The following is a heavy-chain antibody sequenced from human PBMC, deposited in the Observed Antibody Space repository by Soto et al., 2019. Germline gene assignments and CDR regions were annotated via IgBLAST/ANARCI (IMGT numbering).Heavy chain of an antibody. Sequence: SETLSLTCTVSGGSMNLYYWNWIRQPPGKGLEWIGFIYYTGSTNYNPSLKSRATISVDTSKNQFSLKLSPVTAADTAVYYCARDPELRGYFDYWGQGTLVTVSS. CDR1: GGSMNLYY. CDR2: IYYTGST. J-gene: IGHJ4*02. D-gene: IGHD1-26*01. CDR3: ARDPELRGYFDY. V-gene: IGHV4-59*12.